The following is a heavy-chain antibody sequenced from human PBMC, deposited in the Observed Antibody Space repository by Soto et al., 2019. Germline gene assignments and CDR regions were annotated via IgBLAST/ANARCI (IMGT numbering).Heavy chain of an antibody. V-gene: IGHV3-33*01. J-gene: IGHJ4*02. Sequence: GGSLRLSCAASGFTFSNYGMHWVRQAPGKGLEWVAVIWYDGSNKYYVESVKGRFTISRDNSKNTLYLQMNRLRAEDTAVFYCATDRGHDSNVILGYILDHCGQGTQVTVSS. CDR2: IWYDGSNK. CDR1: GFTFSNYG. CDR3: ATDRGHDSNVILGYILDH. D-gene: IGHD3-22*01.